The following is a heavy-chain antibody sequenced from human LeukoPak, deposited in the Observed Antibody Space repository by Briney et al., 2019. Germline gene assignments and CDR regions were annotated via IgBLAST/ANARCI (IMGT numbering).Heavy chain of an antibody. Sequence: SETLSLTCSVSGGSLNSNTYYWGWIRQAPGKGLEWIGSMYYSGSTYYNQSLKSRVTISLDTSKNQFSLKLTSETDVDTAVCYCARHYYDSSGYYPWYFDYWGQGSLVTVSS. CDR3: ARHYYDSSGYYPWYFDY. D-gene: IGHD3-22*01. V-gene: IGHV4-39*01. CDR2: MYYSGST. J-gene: IGHJ4*02. CDR1: GGSLNSNTYY.